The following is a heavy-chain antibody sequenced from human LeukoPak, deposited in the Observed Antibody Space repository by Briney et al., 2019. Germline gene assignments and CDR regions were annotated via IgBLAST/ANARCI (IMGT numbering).Heavy chain of an antibody. D-gene: IGHD6-19*01. J-gene: IGHJ3*02. Sequence: PGRSLRLSCAASGFTFDDYAMHWVRQAPGKGLEWVSGISWNSGSIGYADSVKGRFTISRDNAKNSLYLQMNSLRAEDTALYYCAKDMGSFGQWLVLSDAFDIWGQGTMVTVSS. CDR1: GFTFDDYA. V-gene: IGHV3-9*01. CDR2: ISWNSGSI. CDR3: AKDMGSFGQWLVLSDAFDI.